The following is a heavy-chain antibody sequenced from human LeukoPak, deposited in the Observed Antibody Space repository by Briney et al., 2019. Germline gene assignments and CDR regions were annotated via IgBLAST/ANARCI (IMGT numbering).Heavy chain of an antibody. CDR3: ARISKDTVVLPAAMAHYFDY. V-gene: IGHV4-59*08. CDR2: IHYTGST. D-gene: IGHD2-2*01. Sequence: PSETLSLTCTVSGGSISGYYWSWIRQPPGKGLQFIGYIHYTGSTNYNPSLESRVTLSVDTSKNQFSLKLRSVTAADTAVYYCARISKDTVVLPAAMAHYFDYWGQGTLVTVSS. CDR1: GGSISGYY. J-gene: IGHJ4*02.